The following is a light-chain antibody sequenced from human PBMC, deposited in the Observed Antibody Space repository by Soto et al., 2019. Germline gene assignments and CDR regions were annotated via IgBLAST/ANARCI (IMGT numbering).Light chain of an antibody. Sequence: DIVMTQSPLSLPVTPGEPASISCRSSQSLLHSNGYNYLDWYLQKPGQSPQLLIYLGSNRASGVPDRFSGSGSGTDFTLTISRVEAEDVGVYYCMQSLQTPRLTFGGGTKVDIK. V-gene: IGKV2-28*01. J-gene: IGKJ4*01. CDR3: MQSLQTPRLT. CDR2: LGS. CDR1: QSLLHSNGYNY.